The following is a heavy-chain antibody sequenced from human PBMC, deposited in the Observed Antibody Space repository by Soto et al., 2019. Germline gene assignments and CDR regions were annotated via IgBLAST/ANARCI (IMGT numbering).Heavy chain of an antibody. CDR2: ISGSGGTT. D-gene: IGHD6-25*01. V-gene: IGHV3-23*01. J-gene: IGHJ4*02. Sequence: VGSLRLSCAASGFIFSSYAMSWVRQAPGKGLEWVSAISGSGGTTYCADSVKGRFIISRDNFENTLYLHMNSLRAEDAAIYYCAKFFDATGGSGGWPWHFDYWGQGALVTVSS. CDR3: AKFFDATGGSGGWPWHFDY. CDR1: GFIFSSYA.